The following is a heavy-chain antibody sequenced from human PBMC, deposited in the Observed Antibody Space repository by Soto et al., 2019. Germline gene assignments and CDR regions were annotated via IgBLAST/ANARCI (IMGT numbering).Heavy chain of an antibody. Sequence: PGGSLRLSCGASGFTFGNSAMSWVRQAPGKGLEWVSAITGGGGSTYYADSVKGRFSISRDNSKNTLFLQMNSLRAEDTAVYFCAKLRAKSHIAVPFDSWGQGTLGTVSS. CDR2: ITGGGGST. CDR1: GFTFGNSA. V-gene: IGHV3-23*01. J-gene: IGHJ4*02. CDR3: AKLRAKSHIAVPFDS. D-gene: IGHD6-19*01.